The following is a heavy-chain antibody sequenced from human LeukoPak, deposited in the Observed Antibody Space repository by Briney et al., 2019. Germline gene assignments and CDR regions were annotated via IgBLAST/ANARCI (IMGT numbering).Heavy chain of an antibody. D-gene: IGHD1-7*01. J-gene: IGHJ4*02. Sequence: GGSLRLSCAASGFTFSSNAMSWVRQAPGKGLEWVSAISGSGGSTYYADSVKGRFTISRDNSKNTIYLQMDSLRAEDTAIYYCARDYWWNYDYWGQGTLVTVSS. CDR2: ISGSGGST. V-gene: IGHV3-23*01. CDR3: ARDYWWNYDY. CDR1: GFTFSSNA.